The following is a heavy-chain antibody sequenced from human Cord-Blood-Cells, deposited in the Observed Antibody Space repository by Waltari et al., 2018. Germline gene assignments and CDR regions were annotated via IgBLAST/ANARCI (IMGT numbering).Heavy chain of an antibody. V-gene: IGHV1-2*04. D-gene: IGHD1-7*01. CDR3: ARDLITGTNWFDP. CDR2: INPNSGGT. Sequence: QVQLVQSGAEVKKPGASVKVSCKASGYTFTGYYMHWVRLAPGQGIEWMGWINPNSGGTNYAQKFQGWVTMTRDTSISTAYMELSRLRSDDTAVYYCARDLITGTNWFDPWGQGTLVTVSS. CDR1: GYTFTGYY. J-gene: IGHJ5*02.